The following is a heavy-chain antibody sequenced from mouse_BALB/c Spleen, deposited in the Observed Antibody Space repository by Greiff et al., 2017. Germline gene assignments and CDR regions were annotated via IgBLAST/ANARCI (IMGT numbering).Heavy chain of an antibody. CDR3: ARGHLSYAMDY. CDR2: ISSGGSYT. V-gene: IGHV5-9-3*01. J-gene: IGHJ4*01. CDR1: GFTFSSYA. D-gene: IGHD1-1*01. Sequence: EVKLVESGGGLVKPGGSLKLSCAASGFTFSSYAMSWVRQTPEKRLEWVATISSGGSYTYYPDSVKGRFTISRDNPKNTLFLQMTSLRSEDTAMYYCARGHLSYAMDYWGQGTSVTVSS.